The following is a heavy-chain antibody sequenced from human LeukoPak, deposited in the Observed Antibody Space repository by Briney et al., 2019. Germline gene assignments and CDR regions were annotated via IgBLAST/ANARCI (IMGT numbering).Heavy chain of an antibody. Sequence: SETLSLTCTVSGGSISSSSYYWGWIRQPPGKGLECIGNIYYTGSTYYNPSLKSRVTISVDTSKNQFSLKLSSVTAADTAVYYCASYGDYAGWFDPWGQGTLVTVSS. V-gene: IGHV4-39*07. CDR2: IYYTGST. CDR1: GGSISSSSYY. D-gene: IGHD4-17*01. J-gene: IGHJ5*02. CDR3: ASYGDYAGWFDP.